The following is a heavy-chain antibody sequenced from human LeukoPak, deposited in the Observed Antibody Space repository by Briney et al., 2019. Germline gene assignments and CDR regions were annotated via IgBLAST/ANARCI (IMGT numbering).Heavy chain of an antibody. CDR2: IYTSGST. CDR3: ASEAYYYDSSGYYKY. Sequence: SETLSLTCTVSGDSISSFHWSWIRQPAGKGLEWIGRIYTSGSTNYNPSLKSRVAMSVDTSKNQFSLKLSSVTAADTAVYYCASEAYYYDSSGYYKYWGQGTLVTVSS. V-gene: IGHV4-4*07. D-gene: IGHD3-22*01. CDR1: GDSISSFH. J-gene: IGHJ4*02.